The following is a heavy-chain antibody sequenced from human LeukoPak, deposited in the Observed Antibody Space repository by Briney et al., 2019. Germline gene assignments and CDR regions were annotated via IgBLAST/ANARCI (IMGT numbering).Heavy chain of an antibody. J-gene: IGHJ4*02. D-gene: IGHD2-2*01. CDR1: GFTFSSYG. CDR3: AKSHCGSFSCSRAEF. Sequence: GRSLRLSCAASGFTFSSYGMHWVRQAPGKGLEWVAVISYDGSNKYYADSVKGRFTISRDNSKNTLYLQMNSLRAEDTAVYYCAKSHCGSFSCSRAEFWGQGTLVTVSS. V-gene: IGHV3-30*18. CDR2: ISYDGSNK.